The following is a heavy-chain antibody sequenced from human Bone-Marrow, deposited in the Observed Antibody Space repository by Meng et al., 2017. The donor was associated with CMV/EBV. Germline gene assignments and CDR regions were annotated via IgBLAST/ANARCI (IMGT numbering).Heavy chain of an antibody. CDR1: GGSFSGYY. CDR3: ARGQRVDCSSTSCLNFDY. D-gene: IGHD2-2*01. J-gene: IGHJ4*02. CDR2: INHSGST. V-gene: IGHV4-34*01. Sequence: SETLSLPCAVYGGSFSGYYWSWIRQPPGKGLEWIGEINHSGSTNYNPSLKSRVTISVDTSKNQFSLKLSSVTAADTAVYYCARGQRVDCSSTSCLNFDYWGQGTLVTVSS.